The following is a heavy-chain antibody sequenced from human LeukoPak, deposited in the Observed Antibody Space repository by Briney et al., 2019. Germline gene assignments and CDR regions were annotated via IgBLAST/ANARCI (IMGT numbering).Heavy chain of an antibody. CDR1: GYSFTGYY. CDR2: INPISGGT. Sequence: ASVKVSCKASGYSFTGYYLHWVRQAPGQGLEWMGRINPISGGTIYAQKFQGRVTMTRDTSISTVYMELSRLKSDDTAVFYCARQVAGTLFYFDYWGQGALVPVSS. D-gene: IGHD6-19*01. CDR3: ARQVAGTLFYFDY. J-gene: IGHJ4*02. V-gene: IGHV1-2*06.